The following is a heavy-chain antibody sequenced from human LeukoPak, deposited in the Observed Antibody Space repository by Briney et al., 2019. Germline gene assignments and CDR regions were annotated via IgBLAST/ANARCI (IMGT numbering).Heavy chain of an antibody. CDR2: ISGSGGST. Sequence: GGSLRLSCAASGFTFSHYGMTWVRQAPGKGLEWVSAISGSGGSTYYAGSVKGRFTISRDNSKNTLYLQMNSLRADDTAVYYCAKSHHMTAIDYWGQGTLVTVSS. J-gene: IGHJ4*02. CDR3: AKSHHMTAIDY. D-gene: IGHD2-21*02. V-gene: IGHV3-23*01. CDR1: GFTFSHYG.